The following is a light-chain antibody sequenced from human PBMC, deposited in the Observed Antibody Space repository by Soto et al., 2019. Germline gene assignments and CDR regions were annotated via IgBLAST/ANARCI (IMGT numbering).Light chain of an antibody. CDR3: QQRRNWPPT. J-gene: IGKJ4*01. CDR2: AAS. Sequence: EIVLTQSPATLSLSPGERATLSCRASQSVSRYLAWYQQKPGQAPRLLIYAASNRATGIPARFSGSGSGTDFTLTISSLEPEDFAVYYCQQRRNWPPTFGGGTKVEIK. V-gene: IGKV3-11*01. CDR1: QSVSRY.